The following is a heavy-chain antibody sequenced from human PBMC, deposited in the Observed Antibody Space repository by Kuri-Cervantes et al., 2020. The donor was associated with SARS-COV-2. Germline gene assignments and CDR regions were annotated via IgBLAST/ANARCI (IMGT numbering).Heavy chain of an antibody. CDR1: GFAFSSYV. CDR3: ARDLHIVVVTATHSYYYGMDV. D-gene: IGHD2-21*02. CDR2: IGTGVET. Sequence: GGSLRLACAASGFAFSSYVPHWVRRAAGKGPEWVSAIGTGVETYYADSVMGRFTISRDNAKKSLYLQMNSLIAEDMAVYYCARDLHIVVVTATHSYYYGMDVWGQGTTVTVSS. V-gene: IGHV3-47*02. J-gene: IGHJ6*02.